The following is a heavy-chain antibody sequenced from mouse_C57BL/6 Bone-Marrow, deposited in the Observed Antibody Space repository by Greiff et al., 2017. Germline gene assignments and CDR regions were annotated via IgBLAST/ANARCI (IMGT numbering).Heavy chain of an antibody. Sequence: VQLQQSGAELVRPGASVKLSCTASGFNIKDDYMHWVKQRPEQGLEWIGWDDPENGDTEYASKVQGKATITADTSSNTAYLQLSILTSEDTAVYYCTTKRYFDVWGTGTTVTVSS. CDR2: DDPENGDT. CDR1: GFNIKDDY. CDR3: TTKRYFDV. V-gene: IGHV14-4*01. J-gene: IGHJ1*03.